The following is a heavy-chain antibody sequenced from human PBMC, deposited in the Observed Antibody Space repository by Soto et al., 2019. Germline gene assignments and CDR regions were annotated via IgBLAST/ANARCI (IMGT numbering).Heavy chain of an antibody. Sequence: EVQLVESGGGLVQPGRSLRLSCAASGFTFDDYAMHWVRQAPGKGLEWVSGISWNSGSIGYADSVKGRFTISRDNAKNSLYLQMNSLRAEDTALYYCAKDIAAPPAYYYYGMDVWGQGTTVTVSS. CDR1: GFTFDDYA. V-gene: IGHV3-9*01. J-gene: IGHJ6*02. D-gene: IGHD6-6*01. CDR3: AKDIAAPPAYYYYGMDV. CDR2: ISWNSGSI.